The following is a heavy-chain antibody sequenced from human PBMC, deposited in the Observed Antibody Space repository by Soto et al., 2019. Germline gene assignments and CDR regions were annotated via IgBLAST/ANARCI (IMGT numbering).Heavy chain of an antibody. J-gene: IGHJ6*02. D-gene: IGHD3-10*01. V-gene: IGHV5-10-1*01. Sequence: GESLKISCKGSGYSFTSYWIGWVRQMPGKGLEWMGRIDPSDSYTNYSPSFQGHVTISADKSISTAYLQWSSLKASDTAMYYCARHPMVRGVITGTYYYYYGMDVWGQGTTVTVSS. CDR1: GYSFTSYW. CDR3: ARHPMVRGVITGTYYYYYGMDV. CDR2: IDPSDSYT.